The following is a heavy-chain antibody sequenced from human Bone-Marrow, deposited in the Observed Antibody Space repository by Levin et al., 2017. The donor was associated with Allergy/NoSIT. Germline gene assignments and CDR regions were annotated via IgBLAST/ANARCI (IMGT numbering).Heavy chain of an antibody. CDR2: TYYDGTT. J-gene: IGHJ4*02. Sequence: GSLRLSCSVSGGSMSSYYWSWLRQSPGKGLEWIGYTYYDGTTNYNPSLKSRVTISVDPPKNQYSLTVTSVTAADTAVYYCARACTNGLCLNYWGQGTLVTVSS. CDR1: GGSMSSYY. CDR3: ARACTNGLCLNY. V-gene: IGHV4-59*01. D-gene: IGHD2-8*01.